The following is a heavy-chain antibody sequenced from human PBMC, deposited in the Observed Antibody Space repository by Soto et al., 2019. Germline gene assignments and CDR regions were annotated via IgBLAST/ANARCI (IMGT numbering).Heavy chain of an antibody. CDR3: ARCPIDHNWFDP. D-gene: IGHD3-9*01. CDR2: ISDTGST. V-gene: IGHV4-59*01. J-gene: IGHJ5*02. Sequence: PSETLSLTCTVSGSDITTYYWSWLRQSPGKVLEWIGHISDTGSTTYNPSLKSRVTISVDTSNKQFSLRLTSVTAAGTAVYYCARCPIDHNWFDPWGQGTLVTVSS. CDR1: GSDITTYY.